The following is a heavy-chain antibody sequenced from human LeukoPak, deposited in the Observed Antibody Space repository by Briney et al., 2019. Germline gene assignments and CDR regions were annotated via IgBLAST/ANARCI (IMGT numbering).Heavy chain of an antibody. CDR1: GFTFSRYW. Sequence: PGGSLRLSCAASGFTFSRYWMHWVRQAPGKGLVWVSCIKSDGSSTSIADSAKGRFTISGDNAKNTVYLQMDSLRAEDTAVYYCVRDNRSYNFDYWGQGTLVTVSS. CDR3: VRDNRSYNFDY. CDR2: IKSDGSST. D-gene: IGHD1-26*01. J-gene: IGHJ4*02. V-gene: IGHV3-74*01.